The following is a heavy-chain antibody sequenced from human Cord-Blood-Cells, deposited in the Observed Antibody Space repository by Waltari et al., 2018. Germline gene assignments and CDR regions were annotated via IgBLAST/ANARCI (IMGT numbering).Heavy chain of an antibody. CDR3: ARVGYSSSAYFDY. Sequence: QVQLVQSGAEVKKPGSSVTVSCKASGGTFSSYAISWVRQAPGQGLEWMGGIIPIFGTANYAEKFKGRVTITADESTSTAYMGLSSLGSEDTAVYYCARVGYSSSAYFDYWGQGTLVTVSS. CDR2: IIPIFGTA. CDR1: GGTFSSYA. V-gene: IGHV1-69*01. D-gene: IGHD6-6*01. J-gene: IGHJ4*02.